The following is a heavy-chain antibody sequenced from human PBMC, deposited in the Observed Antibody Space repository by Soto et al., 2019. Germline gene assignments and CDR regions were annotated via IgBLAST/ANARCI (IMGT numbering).Heavy chain of an antibody. Sequence: GGSLRLSCVGSGFIFSSYSMNWVRQAPGKGLEWVSYISNTINTIYYADSVKGRFTISRDNAKYSLYLQMNSLRDEDTAVYYCARDYCSGTTCYEFEYWGQGTQVTVSS. D-gene: IGHD2-2*01. J-gene: IGHJ4*02. CDR3: ARDYCSGTTCYEFEY. CDR2: ISNTINTI. CDR1: GFIFSSYS. V-gene: IGHV3-48*02.